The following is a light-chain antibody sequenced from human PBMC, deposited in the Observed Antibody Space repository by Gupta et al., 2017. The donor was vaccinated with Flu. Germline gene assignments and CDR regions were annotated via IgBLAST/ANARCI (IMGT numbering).Light chain of an antibody. V-gene: IGKV3-11*01. Sequence: PPPTRFSSPRETAPLSCRASDSVSINLAWYHRKPGQPPRLLIYGTSNRAAGVPARFSGSGSGTDFTLTISSLESEDSAIYDCQHYRHWPLFGQGTKLEIK. CDR1: DSVSIN. CDR2: GTS. CDR3: QHYRHWPL. J-gene: IGKJ2*01.